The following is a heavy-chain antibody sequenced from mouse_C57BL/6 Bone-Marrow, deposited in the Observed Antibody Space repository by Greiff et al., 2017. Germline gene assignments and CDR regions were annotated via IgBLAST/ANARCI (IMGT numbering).Heavy chain of an antibody. CDR2: IWSGGST. CDR3: ARKHFYAMDY. V-gene: IGHV2-2*01. CDR1: GFSLTSYG. J-gene: IGHJ4*01. Sequence: VMLVESGPGLVQPSQSLSITCTVSGFSLTSYGVHWVRQSPGKGLEWLGVIWSGGSTDYNAAFISRLSISQDNSKSQVFVKMNSLQADDTAIYYCARKHFYAMDYWGQGTSVTVSS.